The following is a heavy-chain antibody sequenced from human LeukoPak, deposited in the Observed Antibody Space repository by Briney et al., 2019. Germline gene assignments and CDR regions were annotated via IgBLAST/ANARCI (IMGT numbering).Heavy chain of an antibody. CDR1: GYTFTSYD. CDR2: INPNSGGT. CDR3: ARVTYYDFWSGYYTDKYYFDY. Sequence: ASVKVSCKASGYTFTSYDINWVRQATGQGLEWMGWINPNSGGTNYAQKFQGRVTMTRDTSISTAYMELSRLRSDDTAVYYCARVTYYDFWSGYYTDKYYFDYWGQGTLVTVSS. D-gene: IGHD3-3*01. J-gene: IGHJ4*02. V-gene: IGHV1-2*02.